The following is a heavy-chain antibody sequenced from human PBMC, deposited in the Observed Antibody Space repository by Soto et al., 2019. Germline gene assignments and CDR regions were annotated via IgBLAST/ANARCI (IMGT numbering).Heavy chain of an antibody. J-gene: IGHJ4*02. CDR1: GFTFSSYA. Sequence: EVQLLESGGGLVQPGGSLRLSCAASGFTFSSYALIWVRRAPGKGLEWVSIIGVGGGDRYYPGSVKGRFTISRDNSRDTLYLEMNSLRDEDTAVYYCARVRFGELVWGQGTLVTVSS. CDR2: IGVGGGDR. D-gene: IGHD3-10*01. V-gene: IGHV3-23*01. CDR3: ARVRFGELV.